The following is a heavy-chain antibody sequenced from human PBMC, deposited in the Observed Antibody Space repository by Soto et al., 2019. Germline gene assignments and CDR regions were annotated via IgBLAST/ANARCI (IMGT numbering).Heavy chain of an antibody. CDR2: VYYSDGT. CDR1: GGSIGSYY. V-gene: IGHV4-59*01. CDR3: ARTESSSWSFFSYGMDV. D-gene: IGHD6-13*01. Sequence: QVQLKESGPGLVKPSETLALTCTVTGGSIGSYYWSWIRQSPGRGLEWIGCVYYSDGTNYNPSLKSRATMSMDKSNNQFSLRLRSVTAADTAVYYCARTESSSWSFFSYGMDVWGQGTTVTVSS. J-gene: IGHJ6*02.